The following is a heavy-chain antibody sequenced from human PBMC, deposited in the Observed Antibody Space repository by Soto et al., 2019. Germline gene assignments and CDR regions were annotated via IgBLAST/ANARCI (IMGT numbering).Heavy chain of an antibody. CDR2: INPDSGGT. V-gene: IGHV1-2*02. J-gene: IGHJ6*02. CDR3: ARYCSSTSCHYYYYYGMDV. Sequence: GASVKVSCKTSGYMFTDYYIYWVRQAPGQGLEGMGWINPDSGGTNYAQNFQGRVTMTRDTSISTAYMELTRLTSDDTAVYYCARYCSSTSCHYYYYYGMDVWGQGTTVTAP. D-gene: IGHD2-2*01. CDR1: GYMFTDYY.